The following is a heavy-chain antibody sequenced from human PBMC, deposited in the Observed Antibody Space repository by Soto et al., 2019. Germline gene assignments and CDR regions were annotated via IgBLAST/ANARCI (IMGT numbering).Heavy chain of an antibody. J-gene: IGHJ4*02. CDR1: GGSVSNSNYY. CDR2: VYYRGRS. V-gene: IGHV4-39*01. D-gene: IGHD2-8*01. Sequence: SETLSLTCTVSGGSVSNSNYYWGWIRQSPGKGLEWIGSVYYRGRSYSKSSVKSRVTISVDTSKNQSSLNLNSVTASDTAVYFCVSQRTSVLTQAYFDYWGPGALVTVSS. CDR3: VSQRTSVLTQAYFDY.